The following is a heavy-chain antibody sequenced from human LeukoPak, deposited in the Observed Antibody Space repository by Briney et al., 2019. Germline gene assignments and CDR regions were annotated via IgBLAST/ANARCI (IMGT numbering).Heavy chain of an antibody. CDR1: GFTFSSYG. D-gene: IGHD6-19*01. J-gene: IGHJ3*02. Sequence: GGSLRLSCAASGFTFSSYGMSWVRQAPGKGLEWVSVISGSGGNTYNADSVKGRFTISRDNSKNTLYLQMNSLRAEDTAVYYCAKDVKSFAIAVAGDAFDIWGQGTMVTVSS. V-gene: IGHV3-23*01. CDR2: ISGSGGNT. CDR3: AKDVKSFAIAVAGDAFDI.